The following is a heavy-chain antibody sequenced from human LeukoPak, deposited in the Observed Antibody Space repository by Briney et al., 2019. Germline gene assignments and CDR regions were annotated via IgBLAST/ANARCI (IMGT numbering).Heavy chain of an antibody. CDR1: GGTFSSYA. Sequence: SVKVSCKASGGTFSSYAISWVRQAPGQGLEWMGRIIPILGIANYAQKFQGRVTITADKSTSTAYMELSSLRSEDTAVYYCATLAIFGVVGDWFDPWGQGTLVTVSS. CDR2: IIPILGIA. V-gene: IGHV1-69*04. CDR3: ATLAIFGVVGDWFDP. D-gene: IGHD3-3*01. J-gene: IGHJ5*02.